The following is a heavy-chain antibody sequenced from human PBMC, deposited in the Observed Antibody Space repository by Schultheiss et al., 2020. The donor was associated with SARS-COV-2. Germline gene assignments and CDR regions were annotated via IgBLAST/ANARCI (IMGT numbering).Heavy chain of an antibody. Sequence: ASVKVSCKASGGTFSSYAISWVRQAPGQGLEWMGWINAGNGNTKYSQKFQGRVTITRDTSASTAYMELSSLRSEDTAVYYCARDRTDSSGWQYYYGMDVWGQGTTVTVSS. CDR3: ARDRTDSSGWQYYYGMDV. CDR1: GGTFSSYA. V-gene: IGHV1-3*01. J-gene: IGHJ6*02. CDR2: INAGNGNT. D-gene: IGHD6-19*01.